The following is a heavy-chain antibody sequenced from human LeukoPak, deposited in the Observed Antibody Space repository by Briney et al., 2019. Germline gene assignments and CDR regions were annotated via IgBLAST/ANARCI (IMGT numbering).Heavy chain of an antibody. J-gene: IGHJ4*02. CDR3: GRDQGYAGTCDN. CDR1: GFTFSTYW. V-gene: IGHV3-7*01. CDR2: IREDGSDK. D-gene: IGHD6-13*01. Sequence: GGSLRLSCEASGFTFSTYWMGWVRHAPGKALEWVAKIREDGSDKQYVDSVKGRFTISRDNAKNSLQLQMDSLRVEDTAVYYCGRDQGYAGTCDNWGQGTLVTVPS.